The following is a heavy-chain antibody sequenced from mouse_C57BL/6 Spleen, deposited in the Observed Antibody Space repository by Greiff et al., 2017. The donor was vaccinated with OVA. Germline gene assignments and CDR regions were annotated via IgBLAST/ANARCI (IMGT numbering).Heavy chain of an antibody. D-gene: IGHD1-1*01. CDR2: ISDGGSYT. V-gene: IGHV5-4*01. Sequence: EVQLVESGGGLVKPGGSLKLSCAASGFTFSSYAMSWVRQTPEKRLEWVATISDGGSYTYYPDNVKGRFTISRDNAKNNLYLQMSHLKSEDTAMYYCASDYYGSTWFAYWGQGTLVTVSA. CDR3: ASDYYGSTWFAY. J-gene: IGHJ3*01. CDR1: GFTFSSYA.